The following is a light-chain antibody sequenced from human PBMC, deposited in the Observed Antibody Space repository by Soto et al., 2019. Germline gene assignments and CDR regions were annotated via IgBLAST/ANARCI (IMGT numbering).Light chain of an antibody. CDR3: QQYNSPAT. V-gene: IGKV1-5*01. Sequence: DIQMTQSPSTLSASXXXRVTITCRASQSISRWLTWYQQKPGKAPKVLIYDASSLESGVPSRFSGSGSGTEFTLTITSLQPDDLGTYYCQQYNSPATFGQGTKLEIK. CDR1: QSISRW. J-gene: IGKJ2*01. CDR2: DAS.